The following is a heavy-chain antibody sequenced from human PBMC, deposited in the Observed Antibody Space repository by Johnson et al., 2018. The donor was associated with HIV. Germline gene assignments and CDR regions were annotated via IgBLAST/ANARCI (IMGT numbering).Heavy chain of an antibody. CDR3: ARPVIVELPAGAFDI. Sequence: VQLVESGGGVVRPGGSLRLSCAASGFTFDDYGMSWVRQAPGKGLEWVANIKQDGSEKYYVDSVKGRFTISRDNTKNSLYLQMNTLRTEDTAVYYCARPVIVELPAGAFDIWGRGTVVTVSS. CDR1: GFTFDDYG. V-gene: IGHV3-7*01. CDR2: IKQDGSEK. D-gene: IGHD2-2*01. J-gene: IGHJ3*02.